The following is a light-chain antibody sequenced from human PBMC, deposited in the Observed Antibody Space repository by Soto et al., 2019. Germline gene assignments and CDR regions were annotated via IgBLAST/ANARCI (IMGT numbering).Light chain of an antibody. J-gene: IGLJ1*01. CDR3: QSYDNSPSGAGV. CDR2: GNS. V-gene: IGLV1-40*01. CDR1: SSNIGAGYD. Sequence: QSVLTQPPSVSGAPGQRVTISCTGSSSNIGAGYDVHWYQQLPGTAPKLLIYGNSNRPSGVPDRFSGSKSGTSASLAITGLQAEDEADYYCQSYDNSPSGAGVFGTGTKVTVL.